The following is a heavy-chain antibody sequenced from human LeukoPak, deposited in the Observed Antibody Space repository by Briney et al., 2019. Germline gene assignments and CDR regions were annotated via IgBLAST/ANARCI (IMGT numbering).Heavy chain of an antibody. CDR2: ISWNSGLI. CDR3: AKDRTATPDAFDI. J-gene: IGHJ3*02. V-gene: IGHV3-9*01. CDR1: AFTFGDYA. D-gene: IGHD2-15*01. Sequence: GRSLRLSCVASAFTFGDYAMHWVRQAPGKGLEWVSGISWNSGLIGYAGSVKGRFTISRGNTKNSLYLQMNSLRTDDTALYYCAKDRTATPDAFDIWGQGTMVTVSS.